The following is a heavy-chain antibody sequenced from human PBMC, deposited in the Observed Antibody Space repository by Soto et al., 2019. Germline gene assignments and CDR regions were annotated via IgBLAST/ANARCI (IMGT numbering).Heavy chain of an antibody. D-gene: IGHD6-19*01. CDR3: ARDKSPYSSGWHNRHFDG. CDR1: GFTFSSYA. Sequence: QVQLVESGGGVVQPGRSLRLSCAASGFTFSSYAMHWVRQAPGKGLEWVAVISYDGSNKYYADSVKGRFTISRDNSKTTLYLQMNSRRGEDTAVYYCARDKSPYSSGWHNRHFDGWGQGTLVTVSS. V-gene: IGHV3-30-3*01. J-gene: IGHJ4*02. CDR2: ISYDGSNK.